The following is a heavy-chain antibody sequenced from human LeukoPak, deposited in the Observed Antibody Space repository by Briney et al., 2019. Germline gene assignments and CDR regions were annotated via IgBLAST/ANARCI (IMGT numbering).Heavy chain of an antibody. J-gene: IGHJ4*02. V-gene: IGHV1-18*01. D-gene: IGHD3-3*01. CDR3: ARPNVDYDCWSGYSRGYFDY. CDR2: ISAYNGNT. Sequence: GASVKVSFKASGYTFTSYGISWVRQAPGQGLEWMGWISAYNGNTNYAQKLQGRVTMTTDTSTSTAYMELRSLRSDDTAVYYCARPNVDYDCWSGYSRGYFDYWGQGTLVTVSS. CDR1: GYTFTSYG.